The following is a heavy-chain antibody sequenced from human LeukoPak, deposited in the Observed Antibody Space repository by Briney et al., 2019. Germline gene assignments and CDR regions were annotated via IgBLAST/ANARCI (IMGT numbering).Heavy chain of an antibody. D-gene: IGHD6-19*01. CDR3: ARTIAVAGTIDY. V-gene: IGHV1-69*04. Sequence: ASVKVSCKASGGTFSSYAISWVRQAPGQGLEWMGRIIPILGIANYAQKFQGRVTITADKSTSTAYMELSSLRSEDTAMYYCARTIAVAGTIDYWGQGTLVTVSS. CDR2: IIPILGIA. CDR1: GGTFSSYA. J-gene: IGHJ4*02.